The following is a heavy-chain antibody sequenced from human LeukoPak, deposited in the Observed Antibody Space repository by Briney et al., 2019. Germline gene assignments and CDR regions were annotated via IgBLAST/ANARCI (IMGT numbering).Heavy chain of an antibody. CDR1: GYTFTSYY. Sequence: ASVKVSCKASGYTFTSYYMHWVRQAPGQGLEWMGWMNPNSGNTGYAQKFQGRVTMTRNTSISTAYMELSSLRSEDTAVYYCARGRKDERPYDVWGKGTTVTISS. D-gene: IGHD1-14*01. CDR2: MNPNSGNT. CDR3: ARGRKDERPYDV. V-gene: IGHV1-8*02. J-gene: IGHJ6*04.